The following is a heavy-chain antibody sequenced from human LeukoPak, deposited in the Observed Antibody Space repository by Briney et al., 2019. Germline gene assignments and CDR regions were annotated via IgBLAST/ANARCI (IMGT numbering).Heavy chain of an antibody. CDR1: GYSFTSYW. CDR3: ARHLRSSDPCDY. D-gene: IGHD6-6*01. CDR2: IDPSDSYT. J-gene: IGHJ4*02. V-gene: IGHV5-10-1*01. Sequence: GESLKISWKGSGYSFTSYWISWVRPMPGKGLEWRGRIDPSDSYTNYSPSFQGHVTISADKSISTAYLQWSSLKASDTAMYYCARHLRSSDPCDYWGQGTLVTVSS.